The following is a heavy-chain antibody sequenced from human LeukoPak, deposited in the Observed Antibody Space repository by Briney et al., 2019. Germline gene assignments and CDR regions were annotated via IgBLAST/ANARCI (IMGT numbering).Heavy chain of an antibody. CDR1: GFTFSTYA. CDR2: ISGGGLST. V-gene: IGHV3-23*01. Sequence: GGSLRLSCAASGFTFSTYAMSWVRQAPGKGLECVSAISGGGLSTYYADSVKGRFTISRDNSKNTLYLQMNSLRAEDTAVYYCAKPNYDSSGYYRDYWGQGTLVTVSS. J-gene: IGHJ4*02. D-gene: IGHD3-22*01. CDR3: AKPNYDSSGYYRDY.